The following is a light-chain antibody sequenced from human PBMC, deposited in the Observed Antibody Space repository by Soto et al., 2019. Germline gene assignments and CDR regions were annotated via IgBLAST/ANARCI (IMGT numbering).Light chain of an antibody. CDR1: QGISSY. CDR2: SAS. V-gene: IGKV1-9*01. CDR3: QQLNTYPVT. J-gene: IGKJ3*01. Sequence: DIQLTQSPSFLSASVGDRVTITCRASQGISSYLAWYQQKPGKAPKLLIYSASTLQSGVPSRFSGSESGSEFTLTISSLQPEDFGTYYCQQLNTYPVTFGPGTKVDIK.